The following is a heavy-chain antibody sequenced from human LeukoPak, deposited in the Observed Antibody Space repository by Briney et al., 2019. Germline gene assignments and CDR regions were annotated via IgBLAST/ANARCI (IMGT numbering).Heavy chain of an antibody. CDR3: ARDRVGSGWPRPWYFEF. CDR1: GYTFTVYY. V-gene: IGHV1-2*02. D-gene: IGHD6-19*01. CDR2: MNLNTGAT. Sequence: ASVKVFCKPSGYTFTVYYLHWVRQAPGQALEWMGWMNLNTGATAYAQNFQGRVAMSRDTSIDTAYMDLSSLTSDDTAVYYCARDRVGSGWPRPWYFEFWGQGTLVTVSS. J-gene: IGHJ4*02.